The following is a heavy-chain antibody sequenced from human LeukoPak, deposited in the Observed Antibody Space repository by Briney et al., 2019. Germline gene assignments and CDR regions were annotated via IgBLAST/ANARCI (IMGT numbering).Heavy chain of an antibody. J-gene: IGHJ6*03. CDR3: ARENGYSYGYRYYYMDV. CDR2: INWNGGST. Sequence: GGSLRLSCAASGFTFDDYGMSWVRQAPGKGLEWVSGINWNGGSTGYADSVKGRFTISRDNAKNSLYLQMNSLRAEDTALYCCARENGYSYGYRYYYMDVWGKGTTVTVSS. CDR1: GFTFDDYG. V-gene: IGHV3-20*04. D-gene: IGHD5-18*01.